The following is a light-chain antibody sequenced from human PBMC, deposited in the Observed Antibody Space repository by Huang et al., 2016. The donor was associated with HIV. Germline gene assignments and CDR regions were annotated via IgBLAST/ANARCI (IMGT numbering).Light chain of an antibody. J-gene: IGKJ3*01. Sequence: EILLTQSPATLSLSPGERATLSCRASQSIRNFLAWYQQRPGQTPRLLISDASTRATGIPDRFSGSESDTDFTLTISSLEPEDFAVYYCQQRGSWPPFTFGPGTKVDIK. CDR2: DAS. CDR1: QSIRNF. CDR3: QQRGSWPPFT. V-gene: IGKV3-11*01.